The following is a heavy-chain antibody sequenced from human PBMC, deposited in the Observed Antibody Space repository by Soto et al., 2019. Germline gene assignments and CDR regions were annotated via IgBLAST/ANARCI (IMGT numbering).Heavy chain of an antibody. D-gene: IGHD1-26*01. J-gene: IGHJ6*02. CDR1: GFTFSSYA. CDR3: AKDSVGANSYYYGMDV. Sequence: EVQLLESGGGLIQPGGSLRLSCAASGFTFSSYAMSWVRQAPGKGLEWVSAISGGGGSTYYADSVKGRFTISRDNSKNTLYLQMNSLRAEDTAVYYCAKDSVGANSYYYGMDVWGQGTTVTVSS. CDR2: ISGGGGST. V-gene: IGHV3-23*01.